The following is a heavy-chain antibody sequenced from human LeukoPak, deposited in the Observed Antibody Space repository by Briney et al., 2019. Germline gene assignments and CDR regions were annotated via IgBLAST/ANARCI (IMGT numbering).Heavy chain of an antibody. Sequence: PSQTLSLTCAVSGGSISSGGYSWSWIRQPPGKGLEWIGYIYHSGSTYYNPSLKSRVTISVDRSKNQLSLKLSSVTAADTAVYYCARTLQRPNWFDPWGQGTLVTVSS. V-gene: IGHV4-30-2*01. CDR2: IYHSGST. J-gene: IGHJ5*02. CDR3: ARTLQRPNWFDP. CDR1: GGSISSGGYS.